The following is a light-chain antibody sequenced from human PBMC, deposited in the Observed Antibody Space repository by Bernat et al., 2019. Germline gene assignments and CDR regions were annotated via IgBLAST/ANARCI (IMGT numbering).Light chain of an antibody. CDR3: QQSYSTPLT. CDR2: AAS. Sequence: DIQMTQSPSSLSASVRDRVTITCRASQSISSYLNWYQQKQGKAPKLLLYAASSLQSGVPSRFSGSGSGTDFTLTNSSLQPEDVATYYGQQSYSTPLTFGGGTKVEIK. CDR1: QSISSY. V-gene: IGKV1-39*01. J-gene: IGKJ4*01.